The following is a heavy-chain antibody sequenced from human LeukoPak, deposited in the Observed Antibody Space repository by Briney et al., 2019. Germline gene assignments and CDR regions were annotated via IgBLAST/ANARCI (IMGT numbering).Heavy chain of an antibody. Sequence: GGYLRFSCAAYGFTFSCYAMSWVRQAPGKGLEWVSAISGSGGSSSYADSVKGRFTISRYNSKNKLYLQMKSLRDEDTAVYYCAKFEFGFWGQGTLVTVSS. CDR1: GFTFSCYA. D-gene: IGHD3-16*01. CDR2: ISGSGGSS. J-gene: IGHJ4*02. V-gene: IGHV3-23*01. CDR3: AKFEFGF.